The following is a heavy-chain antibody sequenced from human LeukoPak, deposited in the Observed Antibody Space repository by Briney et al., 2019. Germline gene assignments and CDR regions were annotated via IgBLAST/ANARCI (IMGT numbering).Heavy chain of an antibody. Sequence: AGESLKISCKGSGDTFATYWIGWVRQLPGKGLEWMGVIYPGDSRTRYSPSFRGQVTISAGKSISTAYLQWSSLKASDTAMYYCACRDFSSPWSVPLGQGTLVTVSS. V-gene: IGHV5-51*01. CDR3: ACRDFSSPWSVP. J-gene: IGHJ5*02. D-gene: IGHD6-13*01. CDR1: GDTFATYW. CDR2: IYPGDSRT.